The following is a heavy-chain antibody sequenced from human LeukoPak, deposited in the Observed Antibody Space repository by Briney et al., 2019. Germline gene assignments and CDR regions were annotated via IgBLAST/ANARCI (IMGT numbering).Heavy chain of an antibody. Sequence: ASVKVSCKASGGTFNNYGINWVRQAPGQGLEWMGMINPSGGSTIYAQRFQGRVTMTRDTSISTAYMELSRLRSDDTAVYYCARAHRYLIAAAGTWFDPWGQGTLVTVSS. CDR3: ARAHRYLIAAAGTWFDP. D-gene: IGHD6-13*01. CDR1: GGTFNNYG. CDR2: INPSGGST. J-gene: IGHJ5*02. V-gene: IGHV1-46*02.